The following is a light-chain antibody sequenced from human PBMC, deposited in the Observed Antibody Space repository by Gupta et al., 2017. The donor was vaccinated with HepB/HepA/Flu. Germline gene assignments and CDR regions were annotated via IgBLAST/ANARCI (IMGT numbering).Light chain of an antibody. CDR1: QDISNY. CDR2: DAS. CDR3: QKYDNAPWT. J-gene: IGKJ1*01. V-gene: IGKV1-27*01. Sequence: DIQMNQSPSSLSASVGDRVTITCRASQDISNYLAWYQQKPGKAPKLLIYDASALESGVPSRFSGRGSRTHFTLTIISLQPEDVANYYCQKYDNAPWTFGQGTKIEI.